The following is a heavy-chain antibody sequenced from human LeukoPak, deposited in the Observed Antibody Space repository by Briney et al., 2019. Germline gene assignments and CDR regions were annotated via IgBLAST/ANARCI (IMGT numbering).Heavy chain of an antibody. CDR3: ARQRAVAGPYYYYLDV. CDR2: IYYSGST. CDR1: GGSISSYY. Sequence: SETLSLTCTVSGGSISSYYWSWIRQPPGKGLEWIGYIYYSGSTNYNPSLKSRVTISVDTSKNQFSLKLSSVTAADTAVYYCARQRAVAGPYYYYLDVWGKGTTVTVSS. V-gene: IGHV4-59*08. D-gene: IGHD6-19*01. J-gene: IGHJ6*03.